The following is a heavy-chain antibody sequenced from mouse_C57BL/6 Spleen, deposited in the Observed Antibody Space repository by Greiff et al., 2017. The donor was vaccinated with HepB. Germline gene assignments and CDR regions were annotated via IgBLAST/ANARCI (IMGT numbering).Heavy chain of an antibody. Sequence: ESGPGLVKPSQSLSLTCSVTGYSITSGYYWNWIRQFPGNKLEWMGYISYDGSNNYNPSLKNRISITRDTSKNQFFLKLNSVPTEDTATYYCAREGYDYDDAMDYWGQGTSVTVSS. CDR1: GYSITSGYY. J-gene: IGHJ4*01. CDR2: ISYDGSN. D-gene: IGHD2-4*01. CDR3: AREGYDYDDAMDY. V-gene: IGHV3-6*01.